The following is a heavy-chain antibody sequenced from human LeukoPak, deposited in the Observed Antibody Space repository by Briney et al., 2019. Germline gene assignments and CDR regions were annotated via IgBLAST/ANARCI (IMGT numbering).Heavy chain of an antibody. Sequence: GAYPQIFSKGSGYGFISYCIRRGRQMPGKGVEGMGRIDPSESYTNYSPSFKGHVTISADKSKRNTSLKRSSLKAPDTAMYFCGRGGGKGDYWGQGTLVTVSS. J-gene: IGHJ4*02. CDR3: GRGGGKGDY. D-gene: IGHD3-16*01. V-gene: IGHV5-10-1*01. CDR1: GYGFISYC. CDR2: IDPSESYT.